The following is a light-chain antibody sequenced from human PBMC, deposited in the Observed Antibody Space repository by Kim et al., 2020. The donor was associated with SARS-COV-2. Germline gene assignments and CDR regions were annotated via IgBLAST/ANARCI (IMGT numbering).Light chain of an antibody. J-gene: IGKJ2*01. CDR2: GAS. V-gene: IGKV3-20*01. CDR3: QQYGSSPPYT. Sequence: SPGERAPLSCRASPGVSCTDLAWYQQKPGQAPRLLIYGASSRATGIPDRFSGSGSGTDFTLTISRLEPEDFAVYYCQQYGSSPPYTFGQGTKLEI. CDR1: PGVSCTD.